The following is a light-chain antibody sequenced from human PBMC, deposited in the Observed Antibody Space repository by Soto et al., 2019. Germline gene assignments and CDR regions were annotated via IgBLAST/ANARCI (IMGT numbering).Light chain of an antibody. Sequence: DSVLTQSPGTLFLTPGESATLSCRASQRVSSSTYLAWYQQKPGQAPRLLIYDASSRATGIPDRFSGSGSGTDFTLTISRLEPEGFAVYYCQQYGSSPSTCGQGTQLEIK. CDR3: QQYGSSPST. J-gene: IGKJ5*01. V-gene: IGKV3-20*01. CDR2: DAS. CDR1: QRVSSSTY.